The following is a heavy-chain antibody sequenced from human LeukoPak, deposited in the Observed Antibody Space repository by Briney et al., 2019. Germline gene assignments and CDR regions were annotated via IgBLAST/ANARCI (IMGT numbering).Heavy chain of an antibody. J-gene: IGHJ4*02. CDR2: IIPIFGTA. CDR1: GGTFSSYA. CDR3: ARSKDLRLDDIYY. D-gene: IGHD3-9*01. Sequence: SVKVSCKASGGTFSSYAFSWVRQAPGQGLEWMGGIIPIFGTANYAQKFQGRVTITADESTSTAYMELSSLRSEDTAAYYCARSKDLRLDDIYYWGQGTLVTVSS. V-gene: IGHV1-69*13.